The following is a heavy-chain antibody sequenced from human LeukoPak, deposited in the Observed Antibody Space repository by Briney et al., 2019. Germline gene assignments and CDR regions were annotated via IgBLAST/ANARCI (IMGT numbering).Heavy chain of an antibody. Sequence: GGSLRLSCAASGFTFSSYAMHWVRQAPGKGLEWVAVISYDGSNKYYADSVKGRFTISRDNSKNTLYLQMNSLRAEDTAVYYCARDRCSSTSCSSIVVWLDYWGQGTLVTVSS. J-gene: IGHJ4*02. CDR2: ISYDGSNK. CDR3: ARDRCSSTSCSSIVVWLDY. V-gene: IGHV3-30-3*01. CDR1: GFTFSSYA. D-gene: IGHD2-2*01.